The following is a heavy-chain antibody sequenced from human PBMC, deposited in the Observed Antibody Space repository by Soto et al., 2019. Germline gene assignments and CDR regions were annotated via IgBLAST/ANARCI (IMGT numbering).Heavy chain of an antibody. V-gene: IGHV4-30-4*01. Sequence: SETLSLTCTVSGGSISSGDYYWSWIRQPPGKGLEWIGYIYSSGTTYFNPSLLSRVSMSLDTSGNQFSLRLTSVTAADTAVYYCARGADYGDTVREYFFDFWGQGALVTVSS. CDR3: ARGADYGDTVREYFFDF. CDR1: GGSISSGDYY. D-gene: IGHD4-17*01. CDR2: IYSSGTT. J-gene: IGHJ4*01.